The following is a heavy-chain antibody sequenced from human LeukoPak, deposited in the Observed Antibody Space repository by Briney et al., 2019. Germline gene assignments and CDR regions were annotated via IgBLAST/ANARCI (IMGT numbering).Heavy chain of an antibody. J-gene: IGHJ1*01. D-gene: IGHD4-11*01. CDR2: INAGNGNT. CDR3: ARFVGGPTGYFQH. V-gene: IGHV1-3*01. CDR1: GYTFTSYA. Sequence: ASVKVSCKASGYTFTSYAMHWVRQAPGQRLEWLGWINAGNGNTKYSQKFQGRVTITRDTSASTACMELSSLRSDDTAVYYWARFVGGPTGYFQHWGQGTLVTVSS.